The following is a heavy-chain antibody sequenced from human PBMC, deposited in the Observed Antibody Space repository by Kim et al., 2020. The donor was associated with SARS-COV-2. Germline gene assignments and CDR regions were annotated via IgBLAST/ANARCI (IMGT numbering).Heavy chain of an antibody. CDR3: ARCLMGVPIDF. D-gene: IGHD2-8*01. V-gene: IGHV3-20*01. CDR1: GFTFNDYG. J-gene: IGHJ4*02. CDR2: IKRNGDST. Sequence: GGSLRLSCAVSGFTFNDYGMSWVRQAPGKGLEWVSGIKRNGDSTGYADSVKGRFTISRDNAKNSLYLQMNSLRAEDTALYHCARCLMGVPIDFWGQGILVTVSS.